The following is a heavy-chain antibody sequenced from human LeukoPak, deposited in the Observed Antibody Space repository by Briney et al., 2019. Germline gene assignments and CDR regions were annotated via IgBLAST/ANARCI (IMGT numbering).Heavy chain of an antibody. CDR2: ISWNSGSI. J-gene: IGHJ4*02. Sequence: GRSLRLSCAASGFTFDDYAMHWVRQAPGKGLGWVSGISWNSGSIGYADSVKGRFTISRDNAKNSLYLQMNSLRAEDMALYYCAKALLRGYYSGGSCHPFDYWGQGTLVTVSS. CDR1: GFTFDDYA. V-gene: IGHV3-9*03. D-gene: IGHD2-15*01. CDR3: AKALLRGYYSGGSCHPFDY.